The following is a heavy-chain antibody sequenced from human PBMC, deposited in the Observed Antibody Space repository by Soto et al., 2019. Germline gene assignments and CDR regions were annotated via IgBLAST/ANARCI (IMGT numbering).Heavy chain of an antibody. Sequence: QVQLVQSGAEVKKPGASVKVSCKASGYTFTTYGISWVRQAPGQRIERMGCISPYNDDTNYSQMLQGRVPLTADTSTRTGYMELRCLRSDDTAVYYCARDSATYCDGRSCNLNRAFDIWGQGKMVTVSS. CDR1: GYTFTTYG. CDR2: ISPYNDDT. V-gene: IGHV1-18*01. J-gene: IGHJ3*02. CDR3: ARDSATYCDGRSCNLNRAFDI. D-gene: IGHD2-15*01.